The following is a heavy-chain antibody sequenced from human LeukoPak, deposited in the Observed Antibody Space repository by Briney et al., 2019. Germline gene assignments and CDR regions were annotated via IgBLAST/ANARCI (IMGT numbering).Heavy chain of an antibody. Sequence: PGGSLRLSCKTSGYPFTAYWIGWVRQMPAKGLEWMGIIYPGDSDTIYRPSFQGQVTISADKSISTAYLQWNSLRASDTAMYYCARLAVAGLDFWGQGTLVTVSS. J-gene: IGHJ4*02. CDR3: ARLAVAGLDF. D-gene: IGHD6-19*01. V-gene: IGHV5-51*01. CDR1: GYPFTAYW. CDR2: IYPGDSDT.